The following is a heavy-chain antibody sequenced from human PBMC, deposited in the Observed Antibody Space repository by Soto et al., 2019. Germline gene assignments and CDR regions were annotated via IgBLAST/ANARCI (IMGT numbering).Heavy chain of an antibody. CDR3: ARDPGYSYGYN. CDR1: GSTFNSYA. D-gene: IGHD5-18*01. V-gene: IGHV1-3*01. CDR2: INAGNGNT. Sequence: ASVKVSCKASGSTFNSYAMNWVRQAPGQRLEWMGWINAGNGNTKYSQEFQGRVTITRDTSASTAYMELSSLRSEDTAVYYCARDPGYSYGYNWGQGTLVTVPQ. J-gene: IGHJ4*02.